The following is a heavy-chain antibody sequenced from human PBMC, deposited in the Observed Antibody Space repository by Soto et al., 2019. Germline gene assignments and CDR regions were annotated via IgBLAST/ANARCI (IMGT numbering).Heavy chain of an antibody. CDR1: GFPFSSYW. CDR3: ARGDGDRYDGNGYLGRH. D-gene: IGHD3-22*01. V-gene: IGHV3-74*01. J-gene: IGHJ4*02. CDR2: IKSDGSGT. Sequence: EVQLVESGGGLVQPGESLTLSCAASGFPFSSYWMHWVRQAPGKGLVWVSRIKSDGSGTYYADSVQDRFTISRDNARNXXSLQMNSMRVEDTAVSFCARGDGDRYDGNGYLGRHWGQGTLVTVSS.